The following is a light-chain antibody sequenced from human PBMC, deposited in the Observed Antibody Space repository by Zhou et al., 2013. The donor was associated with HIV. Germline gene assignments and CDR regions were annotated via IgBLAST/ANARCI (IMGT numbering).Light chain of an antibody. J-gene: IGKJ2*03. CDR1: QSVTTY. CDR3: QQYSSYLNS. CDR2: SAT. V-gene: IGKV1-16*01. Sequence: DIQMTQSPSSLSASVGDRVTITCRASQSVTTYLNWYQQKPGKAPTLLISSATTLHSGVPSRFSGSGSGTEFTLTISSLQPDDFATYYCQQYSSYLNSFGQGTKLEIK.